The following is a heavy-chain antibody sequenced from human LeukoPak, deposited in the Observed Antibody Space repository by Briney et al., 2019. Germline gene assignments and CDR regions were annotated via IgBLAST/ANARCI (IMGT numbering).Heavy chain of an antibody. Sequence: SETLSLTCTVSGGSISSSSYYWGWIRQPPGKGLEWIGSICYSGSTYYNPSLKSRVTISVDTSKNQFSLKLSSVTAADTAVYYCARQLGYGDYHFDYWGQGTLVTVSS. V-gene: IGHV4-39*01. CDR1: GGSISSSSYY. D-gene: IGHD4-17*01. CDR2: ICYSGST. J-gene: IGHJ4*02. CDR3: ARQLGYGDYHFDY.